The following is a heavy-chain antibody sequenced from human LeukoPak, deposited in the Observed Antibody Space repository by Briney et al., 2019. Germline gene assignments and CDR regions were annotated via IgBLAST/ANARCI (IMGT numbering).Heavy chain of an antibody. J-gene: IGHJ3*02. V-gene: IGHV3-21*01. CDR2: ISSSSNYI. CDR3: ARLYEVTGILYYTTAGTFDI. D-gene: IGHD2-8*01. Sequence: GGSLRLSCAASGFTFSSYSMNWVRQAPGKGLEWVSSISSSSNYIYYADSVKGRFTISRDNAKNSLCLQMNNLRAEDAAVYYCARLYEVTGILYYTTAGTFDIWGQGTMVTVSS. CDR1: GFTFSSYS.